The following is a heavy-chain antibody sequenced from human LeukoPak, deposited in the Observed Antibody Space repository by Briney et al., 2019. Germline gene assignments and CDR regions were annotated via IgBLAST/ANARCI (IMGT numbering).Heavy chain of an antibody. D-gene: IGHD6-19*01. CDR1: GFTFSSYE. J-gene: IGHJ4*02. V-gene: IGHV3-48*03. Sequence: PGGSLRLSCAASGFTFSSYEMNWVRQAPGKGLEWVSYISRSGSTIYYADSVKGRFTISRDNAKNSLYLQMNSLRAEDTAVYYCARTAGYFDYWGQGTLVTVSS. CDR3: ARTAGYFDY. CDR2: ISRSGSTI.